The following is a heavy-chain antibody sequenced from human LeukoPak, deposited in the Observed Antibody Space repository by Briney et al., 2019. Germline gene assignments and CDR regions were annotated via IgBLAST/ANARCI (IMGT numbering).Heavy chain of an antibody. CDR3: ARTTYGDY. D-gene: IGHD1-1*01. CDR1: GFTLCSYW. J-gene: IGHJ4*02. V-gene: IGHV3-7*02. Sequence: PGGSLRLSCAASGFTLCSYWMTWVRQAPRKGLEWAAAIKEDGSETYYVDSVKGRFTISRDNAKNSLYLQMSSLRAEDTAVYYCARTTYGDYWGQGTLVTVSS. CDR2: IKEDGSET.